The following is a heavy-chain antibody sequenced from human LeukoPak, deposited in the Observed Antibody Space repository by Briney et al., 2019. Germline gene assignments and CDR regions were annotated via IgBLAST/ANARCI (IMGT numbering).Heavy chain of an antibody. CDR2: ISYDGSNK. J-gene: IGHJ6*02. CDR1: GFTFSSYG. Sequence: GGSLRLSCAASGFTFSSYGMHWVRQAPGKGLEWVAVISYDGSNKYYADSVKGRLTISRGNSKNTLYLQMNSLRAEDTAVYYCAKELGISYYYYGMDVWGQGTTVTVSS. D-gene: IGHD7-27*01. CDR3: AKELGISYYYYGMDV. V-gene: IGHV3-30*18.